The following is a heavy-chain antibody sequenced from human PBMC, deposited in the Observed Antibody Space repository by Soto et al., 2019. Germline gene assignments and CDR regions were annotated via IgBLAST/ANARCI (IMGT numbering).Heavy chain of an antibody. V-gene: IGHV4-39*01. D-gene: IGHD3-10*01. CDR3: ARHGSLLWFGEYQPQTNWFDP. CDR2: IYYSGST. CDR1: GGYITNYY. Sequence: SETLSLTCTVSGGYITNYYWGWIRQPPGKGLEWIGSIYYSGSTYYNPSLKSRVTISVDTSKNQFSLKLSSVTAADTAVYYCARHGSLLWFGEYQPQTNWFDPWGQGTLVTVS. J-gene: IGHJ5*02.